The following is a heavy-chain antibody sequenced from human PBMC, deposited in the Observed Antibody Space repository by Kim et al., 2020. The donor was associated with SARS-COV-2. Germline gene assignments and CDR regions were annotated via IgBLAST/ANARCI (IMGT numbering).Heavy chain of an antibody. J-gene: IGHJ4*02. D-gene: IGHD3-22*01. V-gene: IGHV1-8*01. CDR3: ARGAKWFRY. CDR2: SGNT. Sequence: SGNTGFAQKFQGRLTMTSNTSISTAYMELSSLRSEDTAVYFCARGAKWFRYWGQGTLVTVSS.